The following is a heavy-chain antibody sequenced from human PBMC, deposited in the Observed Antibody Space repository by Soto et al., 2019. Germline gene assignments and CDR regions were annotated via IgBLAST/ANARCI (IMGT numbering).Heavy chain of an antibody. J-gene: IGHJ4*02. CDR2: IYYSGST. CDR3: ARERRDGYTDY. CDR1: GGSISSYY. D-gene: IGHD5-12*01. Sequence: QVQLQESGPGLVKPSETLSLTCTVSGGSISSYYWSWIRQPPGKGLEWIGYIYYSGSTNYNPSLTSRVTISVDTSKNQFSLKLSSVTAADTAVYYCARERRDGYTDYWGQGTLVTVSS. V-gene: IGHV4-59*01.